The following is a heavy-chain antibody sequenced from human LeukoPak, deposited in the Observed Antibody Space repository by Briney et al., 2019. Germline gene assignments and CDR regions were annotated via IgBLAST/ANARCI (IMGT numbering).Heavy chain of an antibody. J-gene: IGHJ4*02. CDR3: AGRSFGS. CDR2: INQDGSEK. V-gene: IGHV3-7*03. D-gene: IGHD3-16*01. Sequence: GGSLGLPCEASGFTFSTSWRHWVAQAPGKGLEWVANINQDGSEKYYVDSVKGRFTISRDNAKNSLYLQMNNLRVEDTAVYYCAGRSFGSWGQGTLVTVSS. CDR1: GFTFSTSW.